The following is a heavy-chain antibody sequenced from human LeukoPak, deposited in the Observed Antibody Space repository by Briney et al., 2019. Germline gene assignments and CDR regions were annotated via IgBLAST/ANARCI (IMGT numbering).Heavy chain of an antibody. J-gene: IGHJ5*02. CDR2: INPSGGST. CDR3: ARERSFSGCSGGSCYSGPSIDWFDP. D-gene: IGHD2-15*01. Sequence: GASVKVSCKASGYTFTSYYMHWVRQAPGQGLEWMGIINPSGGSTSYAQKFQGRVTMTRDTSTSTVYMELSSLRSEDTAVYYCARERSFSGCSGGSCYSGPSIDWFDPWGQGTLATVSS. V-gene: IGHV1-46*01. CDR1: GYTFTSYY.